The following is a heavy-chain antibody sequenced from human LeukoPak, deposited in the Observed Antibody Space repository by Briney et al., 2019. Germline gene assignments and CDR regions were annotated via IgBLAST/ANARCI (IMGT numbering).Heavy chain of an antibody. D-gene: IGHD3-22*01. Sequence: SETLSLTCTVSGGSISSSSYYWGWIRQPPGKGLEWIGSIYYSGSTYYNPSLKSRVTISVDTSKNQFSLKLSSVTAADTAVYYCARQPYYYDSSGYYFCYYGMDVWGQGTTVTVPS. CDR2: IYYSGST. CDR3: ARQPYYYDSSGYYFCYYGMDV. J-gene: IGHJ6*02. CDR1: GGSISSSSYY. V-gene: IGHV4-39*01.